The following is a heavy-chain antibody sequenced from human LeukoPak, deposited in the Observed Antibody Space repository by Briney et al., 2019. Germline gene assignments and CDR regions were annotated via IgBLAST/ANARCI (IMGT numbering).Heavy chain of an antibody. CDR2: IYYSGST. D-gene: IGHD3-22*01. CDR1: GGSISSSRYY. V-gene: IGHV4-39*01. Sequence: PSETLSLTCTVSGGSISSSRYYWGWIRQPPGKGLEWIGSIYYSGSTYYNPSLKSRVTISVDTSKNQFSLKLSSVTAADTAVYYCARSDPGTVVVFDYWGQGTLVPVSS. J-gene: IGHJ4*02. CDR3: ARSDPGTVVVFDY.